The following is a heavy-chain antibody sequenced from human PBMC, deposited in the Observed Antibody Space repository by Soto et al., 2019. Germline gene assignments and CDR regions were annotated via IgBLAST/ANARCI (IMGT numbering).Heavy chain of an antibody. V-gene: IGHV1-24*01. CDR3: ARIMVSVATIQYYFDY. Sequence: ASVKVSCKVSGYTLTELSMHWVRQAPGKGLEWMGGFDPEDGETIYAQKFQGRVTITRDTSASTAYMELSSLRSEGTAVYYCARIMVSVATIQYYFDYWGQGTLVTVSS. CDR1: GYTLTELS. D-gene: IGHD5-12*01. CDR2: FDPEDGET. J-gene: IGHJ4*02.